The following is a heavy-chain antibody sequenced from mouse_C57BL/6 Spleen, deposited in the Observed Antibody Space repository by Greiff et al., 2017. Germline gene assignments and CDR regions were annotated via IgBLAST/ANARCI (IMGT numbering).Heavy chain of an antibody. CDR1: GYTFTSYW. CDR2: IYPGSGST. J-gene: IGHJ4*01. D-gene: IGHD2-2*01. Sequence: QVQLQQPGAELVKPGASVKLSCKASGYTFTSYWITWVKQRPGQGLEWIGDIYPGSGSTNYNEKFKSKATLTVDTSSSTAYMQLSSLTSEDAAVYYCARWLPSYYYAMDYWGQGTSVTVSA. CDR3: ARWLPSYYYAMDY. V-gene: IGHV1-55*01.